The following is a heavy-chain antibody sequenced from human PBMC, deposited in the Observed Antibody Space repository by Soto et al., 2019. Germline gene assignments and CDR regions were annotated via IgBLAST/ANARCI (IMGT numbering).Heavy chain of an antibody. CDR2: IYYSGST. CDR3: ARLITIFVVGLGAVPYYMDF. V-gene: IGHV4-59*08. CDR1: GGSISSYY. D-gene: IGHD3-3*01. J-gene: IGHJ6*03. Sequence: PSETLSLTCTVSGGSISSYYWSWIRQPPGKGLEWIGYIYYSGSTNYNPSLKSRVTISVDTSKNQFSLKLSSVTAADTAVYYCARLITIFVVGLGAVPYYMDFWGKGTTVTVSS.